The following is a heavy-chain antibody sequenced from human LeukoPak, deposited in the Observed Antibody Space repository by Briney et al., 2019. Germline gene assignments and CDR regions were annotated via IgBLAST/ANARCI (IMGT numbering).Heavy chain of an antibody. CDR3: ARVSYSSGYYHDAFDI. CDR1: GYTFTDYY. V-gene: IGHV1-2*02. J-gene: IGHJ3*02. CDR2: INPNTGGT. D-gene: IGHD3-22*01. Sequence: ASVKVSCKASGYTFTDYYIHWVRQAPGQGLEWMGWINPNTGGTNYAQKFQGRVTMTRDTSISTAYMELSRLRSDDTAVYYCARVSYSSGYYHDAFDIWGQGTMVTVSS.